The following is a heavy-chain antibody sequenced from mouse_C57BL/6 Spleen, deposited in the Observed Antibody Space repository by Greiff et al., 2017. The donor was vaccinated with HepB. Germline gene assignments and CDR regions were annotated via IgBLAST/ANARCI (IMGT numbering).Heavy chain of an antibody. J-gene: IGHJ3*01. D-gene: IGHD2-4*01. V-gene: IGHV1-81*01. CDR1: GYTFTSYG. CDR2: IYPRSGNT. Sequence: QVHVKQSGAELARPGASVKLSCKASGYTFTSYGISWVKQRTGQGLEWIGEIYPRSGNTYYNEKFKGKATLTADKSSSTAYMELRSLTSEDSAVYFCARGGDYEFAYWGQGTLVTVSA. CDR3: ARGGDYEFAY.